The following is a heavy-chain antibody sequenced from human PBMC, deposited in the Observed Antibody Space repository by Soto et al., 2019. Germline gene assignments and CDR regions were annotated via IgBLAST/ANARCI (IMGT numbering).Heavy chain of an antibody. J-gene: IGHJ4*02. V-gene: IGHV4-59*01. D-gene: IGHD2-8*02. Sequence: QVQLQESGPGLVKPSETLSLACTVSGGSISRYYWSWIRQPPGKGLEWIGYIYYSGSTNYNPSLKSRVTISVDTSKNQFSLKLSPVIAADTAVYYCARVEYTGVIFYPFDYWGQGILVTVSS. CDR3: ARVEYTGVIFYPFDY. CDR1: GGSISRYY. CDR2: IYYSGST.